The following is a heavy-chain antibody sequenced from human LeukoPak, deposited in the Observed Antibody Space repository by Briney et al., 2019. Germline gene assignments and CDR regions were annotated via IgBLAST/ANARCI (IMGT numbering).Heavy chain of an antibody. Sequence: GGSLRLSCVASGFTFSSYEKSSVRQAPGKGLEWVSEISGSGTTIFYADSVKGRFTVSRDNAKNSLYLQMNSLRVEDTAVYYCASSPRVFYWGQGTLVTVSS. CDR2: ISGSGTTI. CDR1: GFTFSSYE. J-gene: IGHJ4*02. D-gene: IGHD6-13*01. CDR3: ASSPRVFY. V-gene: IGHV3-48*03.